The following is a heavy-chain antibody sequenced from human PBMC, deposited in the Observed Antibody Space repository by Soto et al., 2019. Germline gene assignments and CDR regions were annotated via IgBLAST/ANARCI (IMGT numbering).Heavy chain of an antibody. CDR2: IIPIFGTA. CDR1: GGTFSSYT. Sequence: QVQLVQSGAEVKKPGSSVTVSCKASGGTFSSYTISWVRQAPGQGLEWMGGIIPIFGTANYAQKFQGRVTXTXAXSXXTACMEVSSLRSEDTAVYYCARGNHRWLQLWYFDLWGRGTLVTVSS. CDR3: ARGNHRWLQLWYFDL. J-gene: IGHJ2*01. D-gene: IGHD5-12*01. V-gene: IGHV1-69*05.